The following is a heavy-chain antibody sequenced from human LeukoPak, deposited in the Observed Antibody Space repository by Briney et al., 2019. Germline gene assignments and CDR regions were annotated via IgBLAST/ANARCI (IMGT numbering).Heavy chain of an antibody. CDR2: IWYDGSNK. Sequence: SGGSLRLSCAASGFTFSSYGMHWVRQAPGKGLEWVAVIWYDGSNKYYADSVKGRFTISRDNAKNSLYLQMNSLRAEDTAVYYCARGYSSSPRGAFDIWGQGTMVTVSS. CDR3: ARGYSSSPRGAFDI. V-gene: IGHV3-33*01. J-gene: IGHJ3*02. CDR1: GFTFSSYG. D-gene: IGHD6-13*01.